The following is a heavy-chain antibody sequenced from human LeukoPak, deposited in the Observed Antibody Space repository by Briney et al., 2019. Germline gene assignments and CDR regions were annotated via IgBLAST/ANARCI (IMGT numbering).Heavy chain of an antibody. J-gene: IGHJ4*02. V-gene: IGHV3-21*01. CDR3: ARALTYYDFWSGY. CDR2: ISSSSSYI. Sequence: PGGSLRLSCAASGFTFSSYSMNWVRQAPGKGLEWVSSISSSSSYIYYADSVKGRFTISRDNAKNSLYLQMNGLRAEDTAVYYCARALTYYDFWSGYWGQGTLVTVSS. D-gene: IGHD3-3*01. CDR1: GFTFSSYS.